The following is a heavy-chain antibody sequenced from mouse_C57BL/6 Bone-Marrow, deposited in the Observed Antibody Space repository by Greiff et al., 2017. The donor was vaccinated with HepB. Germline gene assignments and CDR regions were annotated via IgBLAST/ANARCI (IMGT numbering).Heavy chain of an antibody. D-gene: IGHD2-5*01. CDR2: IDPSDSYT. J-gene: IGHJ4*01. CDR3: ARGHYSNYGFFYAMDY. CDR1: GYTFTSYW. Sequence: QVQLQQSGAELVKPGASVKLSCKASGYTFTSYWMQWVKQRPGQGLEWIGEIDPSDSYTNYNQKFKGKATLTVDTSSSTAYMQLSSLTSEDSAVYYCARGHYSNYGFFYAMDYWGQGTSVTVSS. V-gene: IGHV1-50*01.